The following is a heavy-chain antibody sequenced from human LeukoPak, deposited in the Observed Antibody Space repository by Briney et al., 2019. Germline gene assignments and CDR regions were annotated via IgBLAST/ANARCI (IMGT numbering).Heavy chain of an antibody. V-gene: IGHV1-46*01. CDR1: GYTFSTYY. J-gene: IGHJ3*02. CDR3: AREAGLERRPHGDPFDI. CDR2: ISPSTGTT. Sequence: ASVKVSCKASGYTFSTYYMHWERQAPGQGLEWMGLISPSTGTTDYAQKFQGRITMTRDMSTSTVYMEPSSLGSEDTALYYCAREAGLERRPHGDPFDIWGQGTMVTVSS. D-gene: IGHD1-1*01.